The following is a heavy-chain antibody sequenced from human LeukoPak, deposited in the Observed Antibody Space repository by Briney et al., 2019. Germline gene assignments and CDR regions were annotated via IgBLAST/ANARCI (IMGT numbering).Heavy chain of an antibody. CDR2: IHYSGGT. V-gene: IGHV4-59*12. D-gene: IGHD3-9*01. J-gene: IGHJ4*02. CDR3: ARNAKLRYFDWPSIGGFDY. Sequence: SETLSLTCTVSGGSISSYYWSCIRQPPGEGLEWIGYIHYSGGTNYNPSLKSRVIVSVDTSKNQFSLKLSSVAAPDTAVYYCARNAKLRYFDWPSIGGFDYWGQGTLVTVSS. CDR1: GGSISSYY.